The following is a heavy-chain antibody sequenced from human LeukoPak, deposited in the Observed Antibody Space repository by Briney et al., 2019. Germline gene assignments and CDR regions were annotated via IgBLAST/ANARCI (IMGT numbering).Heavy chain of an antibody. CDR3: ARYPDALAVAGYYYYGMDV. V-gene: IGHV3-48*03. D-gene: IGHD6-19*01. J-gene: IGHJ6*02. CDR2: ISSSGSTI. CDR1: GFTSSSYE. Sequence: GGSLRLSCAASGFTSSSYEMNWVRQAPGKGLGWVSYISSSGSTIYYADSVKGRFTISRDNAKNSLYLQMNSLRAEDTAVYYCARYPDALAVAGYYYYGMDVWGQGTTVTVSS.